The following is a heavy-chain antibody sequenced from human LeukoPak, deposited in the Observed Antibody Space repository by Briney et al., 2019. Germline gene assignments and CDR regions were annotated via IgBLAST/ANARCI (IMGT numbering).Heavy chain of an antibody. CDR1: GFTFRTYW. CDR2: IKQDGSEK. D-gene: IGHD6-13*01. J-gene: IGHJ5*02. CDR3: ARGPPSKMGSSWFGLFDP. V-gene: IGHV3-7*01. Sequence: GGSLRLSCAVSGFTFRTYWMNWVRQAPGKGLEWVATIKQDGSEKYYVDSVKGRFTISRDNAKNSLYLQMNILRAEDTAVYYCARGPPSKMGSSWFGLFDPWGQGTLVTVSS.